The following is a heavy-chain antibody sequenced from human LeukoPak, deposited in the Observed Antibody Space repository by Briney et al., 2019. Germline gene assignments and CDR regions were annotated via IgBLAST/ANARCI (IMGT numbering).Heavy chain of an antibody. J-gene: IGHJ4*02. Sequence: GESLKISCKASGYRFTTYWIAWVRQMPGKGLEWMGIIYPGDSETRYSPSFHGQDTISADKSISTAYLQWSSLQASDSAMYYCARLSYCGGDCHYNSYFDFWGQGTLVSVSS. CDR2: IYPGDSET. CDR1: GYRFTTYW. CDR3: ARLSYCGGDCHYNSYFDF. D-gene: IGHD2-21*02. V-gene: IGHV5-51*01.